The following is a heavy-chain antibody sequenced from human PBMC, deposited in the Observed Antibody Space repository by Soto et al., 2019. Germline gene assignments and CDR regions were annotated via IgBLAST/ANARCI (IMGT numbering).Heavy chain of an antibody. CDR2: INAYSTYT. D-gene: IGHD3-22*01. J-gene: IGHJ5*02. CDR3: ARDDSSGPGRCDP. CDR1: GYTFTSYG. V-gene: IGHV1-18*01. Sequence: QVQLVQSGAEVKKPGASVKVSCKASGYTFTSYGFSWVRQAPGQGLEWMGWINAYSTYTDYAQNLQGRVTMTTDRSTSTAYMELRSLRSDDTAVYYCARDDSSGPGRCDPWGQGTLVTVSS.